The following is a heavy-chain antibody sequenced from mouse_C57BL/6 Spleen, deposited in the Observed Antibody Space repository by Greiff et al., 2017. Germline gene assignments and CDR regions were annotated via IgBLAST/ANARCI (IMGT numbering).Heavy chain of an antibody. CDR3: ARQNYGSSYEAMDY. V-gene: IGHV1-80*01. D-gene: IGHD1-1*01. Sequence: QVQLKQSGAELVKPGASVKISCKASGYAFSSYWMNWVKQRPGKGLEWIGQIYPGDGDTNYNGKFKGKATLTADKSSSTAYMQLSSLTSEDSAVYFCARQNYGSSYEAMDYWGQGTSVTVSS. CDR2: IYPGDGDT. J-gene: IGHJ4*01. CDR1: GYAFSSYW.